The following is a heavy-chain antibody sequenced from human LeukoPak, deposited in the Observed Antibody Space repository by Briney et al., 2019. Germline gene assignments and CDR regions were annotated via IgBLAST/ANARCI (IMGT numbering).Heavy chain of an antibody. CDR2: ISSSSSYT. CDR1: GFTFSDYY. Sequence: PGGSLRLSCAASGFTFSDYYMSWIRQAPGKGLEWVSYISSSSSYTNYADSVKGRFTISRDNAKNSLYLQMNSLRAEDTAVYYCARGGYSGYEDYWGQGTLVTVSS. V-gene: IGHV3-11*06. CDR3: ARGGYSGYEDY. D-gene: IGHD5-12*01. J-gene: IGHJ4*02.